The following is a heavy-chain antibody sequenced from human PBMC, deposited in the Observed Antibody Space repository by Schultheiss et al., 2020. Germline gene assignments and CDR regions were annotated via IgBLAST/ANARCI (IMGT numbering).Heavy chain of an antibody. Sequence: LRLSCTVSGGSISSGGYYWGWIRQPAGKGLEWIGRIYTSGSTNYNPSLKSRVTMSVDTSKNQFSLKLSSVTAADTAVYYCARAKGMIGGENYYYYGMDVWGQGTTVTVSS. CDR1: GGSISSGGYY. CDR3: ARAKGMIGGENYYYYGMDV. V-gene: IGHV4-61*02. J-gene: IGHJ6*02. CDR2: IYTSGST. D-gene: IGHD3-22*01.